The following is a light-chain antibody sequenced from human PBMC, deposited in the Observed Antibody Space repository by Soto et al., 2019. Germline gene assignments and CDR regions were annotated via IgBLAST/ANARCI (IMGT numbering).Light chain of an antibody. CDR2: GAS. V-gene: IGKV3-20*01. J-gene: IGKJ1*01. Sequence: EIVLTQPPGTLSLSPGEGATLSCRARQSVTSTFLSWYQQKPGQAPRLLIYGASSRAAGIPDRFSGSGSGAVFTRTISRREPVDVAVYYCQQYGDSRWMVGQGTKVQV. CDR3: QQYGDSRWM. CDR1: QSVTSTF.